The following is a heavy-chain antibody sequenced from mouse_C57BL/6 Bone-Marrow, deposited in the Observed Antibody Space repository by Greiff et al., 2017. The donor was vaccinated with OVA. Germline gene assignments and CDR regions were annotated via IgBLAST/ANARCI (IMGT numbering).Heavy chain of an antibody. D-gene: IGHD2-5*01. Sequence: QVQLHQSGAELVRPGASVTLSCKASGYTFTDYEMNWVKQTPVHGLEWIGAIDPETGGTDYNEKFKGKAILTAHKSSNTAYMKLRSLTSEDSAVYYCTRGYSNYYAMDYWGQGTSVTVSS. V-gene: IGHV1-15*01. CDR2: IDPETGGT. CDR3: TRGYSNYYAMDY. J-gene: IGHJ4*01. CDR1: GYTFTDYE.